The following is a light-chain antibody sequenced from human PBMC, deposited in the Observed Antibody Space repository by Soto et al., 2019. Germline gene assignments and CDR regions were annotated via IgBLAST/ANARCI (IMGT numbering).Light chain of an antibody. CDR3: EAWDGKTWV. CDR2: VEGSGNY. Sequence: QSVLTQSSSASASLGSSVKLTCTLSSGHSTYIIAWHQQQPGKAPRYLMKVEGSGNYDKGTGVPDRLAASSSGADRCLTISSLRLEDEAHYWCEAWDGKTWVFGGGTEVTVL. V-gene: IGLV4-60*01. J-gene: IGLJ3*02. CDR1: SGHSTYI.